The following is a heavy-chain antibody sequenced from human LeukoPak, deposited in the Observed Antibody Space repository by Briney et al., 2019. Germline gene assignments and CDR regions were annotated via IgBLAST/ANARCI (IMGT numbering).Heavy chain of an antibody. CDR3: AKVRVAYSSSSAFDY. D-gene: IGHD6-6*01. J-gene: IGHJ4*02. CDR2: ISYDGSNK. CDR1: GFTFSSYG. Sequence: GGSLRLSCAASGFTFSSYGMHWVRQAPGKGLEWVAVISYDGSNKYYADSVKGRFTISRDNSKNTLYLQMNSLRAEDTAVYYCAKVRVAYSSSSAFDYWGQGTLVTVSS. V-gene: IGHV3-30*18.